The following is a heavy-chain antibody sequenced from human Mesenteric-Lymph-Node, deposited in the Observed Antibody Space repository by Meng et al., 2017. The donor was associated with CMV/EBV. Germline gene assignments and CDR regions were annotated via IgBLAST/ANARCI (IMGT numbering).Heavy chain of an antibody. CDR3: ARPYDFWSGYGGFDY. V-gene: IGHV1-18*01. CDR2: ISPYNGNT. CDR1: GYTFTSYG. D-gene: IGHD3-3*01. J-gene: IGHJ4*02. Sequence: SGYTFTSYGISWVRQAPGQGLEWMGWISPYNGNTNYLQKLQGRVTMTTDTSTNTAYMELRGLRSDDTAVYYCARPYDFWSGYGGFDYWGQGTLVTVSS.